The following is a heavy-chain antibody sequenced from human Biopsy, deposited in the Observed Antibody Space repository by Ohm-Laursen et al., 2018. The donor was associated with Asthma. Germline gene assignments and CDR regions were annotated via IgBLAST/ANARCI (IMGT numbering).Heavy chain of an antibody. J-gene: IGHJ6*02. CDR1: GFSFGDYF. CDR2: ISSSGSTK. CDR3: ARVLESSSWGPFYFFTLDV. Sequence: GSLRLSCAASGFSFGDYFMTWVRQAPGKGLEWVASISSSGSTKYPSESVLGRCTISRDNTQKSISLELRSLRVEDTAIYYCARVLESSSWGPFYFFTLDVWGQGTPVAVSS. D-gene: IGHD6-13*01. V-gene: IGHV3-11*01.